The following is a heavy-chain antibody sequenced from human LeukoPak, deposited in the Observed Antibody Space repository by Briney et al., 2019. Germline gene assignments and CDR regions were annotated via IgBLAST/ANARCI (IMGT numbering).Heavy chain of an antibody. D-gene: IGHD4/OR15-4a*01. J-gene: IGHJ6*02. Sequence: PSETLSLTCTLSGGSISSGGLYWSWVPQHPGGGLGWVGYIYYSGSTYYNPSLKSRVTISVDTSKNQFSLKLSSVTAADTAVYYCARAMMVLDYYYGMDVWGQGTTVTVSS. CDR1: GGSISSGGLY. V-gene: IGHV4-31*03. CDR2: IYYSGST. CDR3: ARAMMVLDYYYGMDV.